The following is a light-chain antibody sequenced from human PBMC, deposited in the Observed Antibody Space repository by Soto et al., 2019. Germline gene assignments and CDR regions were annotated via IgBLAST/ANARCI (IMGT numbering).Light chain of an antibody. CDR2: DES. V-gene: IGKV3-11*01. J-gene: IGKJ4*01. Sequence: EIVLTQSPATLSLSPGERATLSCRASQSVSSSLAWYQQKPGQDPRLLIYDESNRATGIPARFSGSGSGTDFTLTISSLQPEDFAVYYCQQRASLFTFGGGTKVDIK. CDR1: QSVSSS. CDR3: QQRASLFT.